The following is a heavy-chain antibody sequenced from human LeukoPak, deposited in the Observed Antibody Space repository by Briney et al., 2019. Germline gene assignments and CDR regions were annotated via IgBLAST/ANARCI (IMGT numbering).Heavy chain of an antibody. J-gene: IGHJ4*02. V-gene: IGHV1-2*02. CDR3: ARDPQGAVAGTFLDY. CDR1: GYTFTGYY. D-gene: IGHD6-19*01. Sequence: ASVKVSCKASGYTFTGYYMHWVRQAPGQGLEWMGWINPNSGGTNYAQKFQGRVTMTRDPSISTAYMELSRLRSDDTAVYYCARDPQGAVAGTFLDYWGQGTLVTVSS. CDR2: INPNSGGT.